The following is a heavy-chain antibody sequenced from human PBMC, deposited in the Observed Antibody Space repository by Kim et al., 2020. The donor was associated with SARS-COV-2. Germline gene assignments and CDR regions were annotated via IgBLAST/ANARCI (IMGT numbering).Heavy chain of an antibody. CDR1: GGSISSGRYY. V-gene: IGHV4-39*01. Sequence: SETLSLTCTVSGGSISSGRYYWGWVRQPPGKGLEWIVTMYYTGRTYYNPSPESRVTLSLDTSTNKSSLTETSGTAPATAVYYFARLTSLWFGDDNDDWG. J-gene: IGHJ4*01. D-gene: IGHD3-10*01. CDR3: ARLTSLWFGDDNDD. CDR2: MYYTGRT.